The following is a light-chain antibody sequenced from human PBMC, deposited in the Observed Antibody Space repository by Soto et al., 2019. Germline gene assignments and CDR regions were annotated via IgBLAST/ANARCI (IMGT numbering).Light chain of an antibody. CDR2: DAS. Sequence: EVVLTQSPATLSLSPWDTATLSCGASQSVSSSLAWYQQKPGQAPRLLIYDASSRATGIPARFSGSGSGTDFTLTISSLEPEDFAVYYCHHRGNGITFGQGTRLEIK. V-gene: IGKV3-11*01. CDR3: HHRGNGIT. J-gene: IGKJ5*01. CDR1: QSVSSS.